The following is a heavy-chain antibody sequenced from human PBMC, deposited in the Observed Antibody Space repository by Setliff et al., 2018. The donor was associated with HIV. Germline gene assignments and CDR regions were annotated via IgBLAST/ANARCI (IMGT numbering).Heavy chain of an antibody. CDR2: FDPEDGKT. Sequence: ASVKVSCKVSGSSLIELSMHWVRQAPGKGLEWVGGFDPEDGKTIYAEKFQGRVTMTEDTSTDTAYMELSSLRSEDTAVYYCATLDQDFHSSAFDTFDIWGQGTMVTVSS. J-gene: IGHJ3*02. CDR1: GSSLIELS. V-gene: IGHV1-24*01. D-gene: IGHD3-22*01. CDR3: ATLDQDFHSSAFDTFDI.